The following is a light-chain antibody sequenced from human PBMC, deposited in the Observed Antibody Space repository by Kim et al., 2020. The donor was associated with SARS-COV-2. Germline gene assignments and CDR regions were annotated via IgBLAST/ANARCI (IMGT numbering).Light chain of an antibody. Sequence: DTQMTQSPSSLSASVGDRVTITCRASQSVSPSLNWYQQRPGEAPKLLIYAVSNLQSGVPSRFSGSGSGTDFTLTISSLQPEDFAIYYCQQSHDFPYNFGQGTKLEI. V-gene: IGKV1-39*01. CDR2: AVS. CDR1: QSVSPS. CDR3: QQSHDFPYN. J-gene: IGKJ2*01.